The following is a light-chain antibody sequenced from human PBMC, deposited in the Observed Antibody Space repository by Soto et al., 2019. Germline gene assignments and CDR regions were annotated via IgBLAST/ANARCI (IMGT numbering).Light chain of an antibody. CDR3: SSYTSSSTVI. CDR1: SSDVGGYNS. CDR2: DVT. V-gene: IGLV2-14*01. J-gene: IGLJ2*01. Sequence: QSALTQPASVSGSPGQSITISCTGTSSDVGGYNSVSWYQQYPGKAPKLVIYDVTNRPSGVSNRFSGSKSVNTASLTISGIQAEDEADYYCSSYTSSSTVIFGGGTKVTVL.